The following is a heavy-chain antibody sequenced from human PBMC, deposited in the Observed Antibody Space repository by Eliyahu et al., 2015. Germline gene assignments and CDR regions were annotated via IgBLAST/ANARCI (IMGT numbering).Heavy chain of an antibody. CDR3: ARAGRGRWLTMAFDI. CDR2: ISSXSSYI. D-gene: IGHD5-24*01. CDR1: GFTFSSYS. J-gene: IGHJ3*02. V-gene: IGHV3-21*01. Sequence: ESGGGLVKPGGSLTLSCAASGFTFSSYSMNWVRQAPGKGLEXVSSISSXSSYIYYADSVKGRFTISRDNAKNXLYLQMNSLRAEDTAVYYCARAGRGRWLTMAFDIWGQGTMVTVSS.